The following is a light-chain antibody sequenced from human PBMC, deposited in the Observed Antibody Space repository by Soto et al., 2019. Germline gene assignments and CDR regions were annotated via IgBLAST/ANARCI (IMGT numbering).Light chain of an antibody. CDR3: SSYSSSSTV. CDR2: EVS. CDR1: SSDVGSDNY. J-gene: IGLJ1*01. Sequence: QSALTQPASVSGSPGQSITISCTGTSSDVGSDNYVSWYQQHPGKAPKLMIYEVSTRPSGVSSRFSGSKSGNTASLTISGLQAEDEADYYCSSYSSSSTVFGTGTKLTVL. V-gene: IGLV2-14*01.